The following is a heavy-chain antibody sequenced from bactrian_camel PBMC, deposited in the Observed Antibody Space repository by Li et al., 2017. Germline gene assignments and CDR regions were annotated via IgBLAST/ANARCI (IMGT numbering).Heavy chain of an antibody. CDR2: IYSRGKST. CDR1: GNINSLNC. Sequence: QVQLVESGGGSVQAGGSLRLSCRTSGNINSLNCMGWFRKAPGKEREGIASIYSRGKSTYYADSVKGRFTISRDNARNTVSVYLRMNSLKSEDTGVYYCVKEPESGGPLGQGTQVTVS. V-gene: IGHV3S54*01. D-gene: IGHD1*01. J-gene: IGHJ4*01.